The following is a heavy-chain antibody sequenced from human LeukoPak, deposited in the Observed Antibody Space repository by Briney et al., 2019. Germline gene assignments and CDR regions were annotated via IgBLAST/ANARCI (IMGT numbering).Heavy chain of an antibody. Sequence: SETLSLTCAVYGGSFSGYYWSWIRQPPGKGLEWIGEINHSGSTNYNPSLKSRVTILVDTSKNQLSLKLSSVTAADTAVYYCARGATYYYGMDVWGQGTTVTVSS. D-gene: IGHD1-26*01. CDR1: GGSFSGYY. CDR2: INHSGST. J-gene: IGHJ6*02. V-gene: IGHV4-34*01. CDR3: ARGATYYYGMDV.